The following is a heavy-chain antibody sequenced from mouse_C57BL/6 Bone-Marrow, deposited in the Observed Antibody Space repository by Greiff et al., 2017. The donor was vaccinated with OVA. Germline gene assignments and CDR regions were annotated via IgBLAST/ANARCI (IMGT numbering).Heavy chain of an antibody. CDR2: FYPGSGSI. J-gene: IGHJ1*03. V-gene: IGHV1-62-2*01. CDR3: ARHPDYYGSSFWDFDV. D-gene: IGHD1-1*01. CDR1: GYTFTEYT. Sequence: QVQLKESGAELVKPGASVKLSCKASGYTFTEYTIHWVKQRSGQGLEWIGWFYPGSGSIKYNEKFKDKATLTADKSSSTVYMELRRLTSEDAAVYFCARHPDYYGSSFWDFDVWGTGTTVTVSS.